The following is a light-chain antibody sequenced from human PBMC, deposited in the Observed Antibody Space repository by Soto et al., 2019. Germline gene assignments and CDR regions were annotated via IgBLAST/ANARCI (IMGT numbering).Light chain of an antibody. J-gene: IGKJ1*01. Sequence: EIVMTQSPATLSVSPGERATLSCRASQSVSSNLAWYQQKPGQAPRLLIYGASTRATGIPARFSGSGSGTEFTHTISSLLSEDVAVYYCQQYNNWPPWTFGQGTKVEIK. CDR3: QQYNNWPPWT. CDR1: QSVSSN. CDR2: GAS. V-gene: IGKV3-15*01.